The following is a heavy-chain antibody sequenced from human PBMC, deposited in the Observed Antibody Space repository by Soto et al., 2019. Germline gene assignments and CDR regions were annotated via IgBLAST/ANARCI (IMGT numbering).Heavy chain of an antibody. CDR2: IIPIFGTA. CDR1: GGTFSSYA. Sequence: SVKVSCKASGGTFSSYATSWVRQAPGQGLEWMGGIIPIFGTANYAQKFQGRVTITADESTSTAYMELSSLRSEDTAVYYCARVVPAAIDGDYFDYWGQGTLVTVSS. J-gene: IGHJ4*02. V-gene: IGHV1-69*13. D-gene: IGHD2-2*02. CDR3: ARVVPAAIDGDYFDY.